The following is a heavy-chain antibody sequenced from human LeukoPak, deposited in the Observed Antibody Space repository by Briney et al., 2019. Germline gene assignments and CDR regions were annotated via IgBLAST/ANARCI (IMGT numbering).Heavy chain of an antibody. CDR3: AKDRWFGETGIGYF. V-gene: IGHV3-30*04. CDR1: GFTFSSYA. Sequence: GGSLRLSCAASGFTFSSYAMHWVRQAPGKGLEWVAVISYDGSNKYYADSVKGRFTISRDNSKNTLYLQMNSLRAEDTAVYYCAKDRWFGETGIGYFWGQGTLVTVSS. J-gene: IGHJ4*02. D-gene: IGHD3-10*01. CDR2: ISYDGSNK.